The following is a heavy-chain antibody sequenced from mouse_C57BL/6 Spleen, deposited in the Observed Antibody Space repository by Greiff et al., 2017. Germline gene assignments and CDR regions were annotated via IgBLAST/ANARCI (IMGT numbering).Heavy chain of an antibody. J-gene: IGHJ3*01. V-gene: IGHV1-50*01. CDR3: ASFYDGYAWFAY. CDR1: GYTFTSYW. CDR2: IDPSDSYP. D-gene: IGHD2-3*01. Sequence: QVQLQQPGAELVKPGASVKLSCKASGYTFTSYWMQWVKQRPGQGLEWIGEIDPSDSYPNYNQKFKGKATLTVDTSSSTAYMQLSSLTSEDSAVYCCASFYDGYAWFAYWGQGTLVTVSA.